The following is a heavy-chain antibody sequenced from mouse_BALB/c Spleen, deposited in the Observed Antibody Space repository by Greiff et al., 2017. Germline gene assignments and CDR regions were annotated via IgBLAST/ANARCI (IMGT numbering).Heavy chain of an antibody. CDR3: ARHYYGSSYDYFDY. Sequence: QLQQSGPGLVKPSQSLSLTCTVTGYSITSDYAWNWIRQFPGNKLEWMGYISYSGSTSYNPSLKSRISITRDTSKNQFFLQLNSVTTEDTATYYCARHYYGSSYDYFDYWGQGTTLTVSS. D-gene: IGHD1-1*01. J-gene: IGHJ2*01. CDR2: ISYSGST. CDR1: GYSITSDYA. V-gene: IGHV3-2*02.